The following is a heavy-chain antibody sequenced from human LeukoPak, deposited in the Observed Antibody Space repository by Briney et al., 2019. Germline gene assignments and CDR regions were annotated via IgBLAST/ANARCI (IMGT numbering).Heavy chain of an antibody. D-gene: IGHD3-10*01. Sequence: PGGSLRLSCAASGFTVSSNYMSWVRQAPGKGLERVSVIYSGGSTYYADSVKGRFTISRDNSKNTLYLQMNSLRAEDTAVYYCAKDRDYYGSGRTLDYWGQGTLVTVSS. CDR1: GFTVSSNY. CDR3: AKDRDYYGSGRTLDY. V-gene: IGHV3-66*01. J-gene: IGHJ4*02. CDR2: IYSGGST.